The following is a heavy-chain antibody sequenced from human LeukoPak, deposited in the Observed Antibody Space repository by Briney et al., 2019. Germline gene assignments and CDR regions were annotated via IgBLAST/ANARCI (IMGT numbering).Heavy chain of an antibody. CDR2: INHSGST. CDR1: GGSFSGYY. V-gene: IGHV4-34*01. D-gene: IGHD4-23*01. J-gene: IGHJ4*02. Sequence: SETLSLTCAVYGGSFSGYYWSWIRQPPGKGPEWIGEINHSGSTNYNPSLKSRVTISVDTSKNQFSLKLSSVTAADTAVYYCAKGRTEATVVNLFPFDYWGQGTLVTVSS. CDR3: AKGRTEATVVNLFPFDY.